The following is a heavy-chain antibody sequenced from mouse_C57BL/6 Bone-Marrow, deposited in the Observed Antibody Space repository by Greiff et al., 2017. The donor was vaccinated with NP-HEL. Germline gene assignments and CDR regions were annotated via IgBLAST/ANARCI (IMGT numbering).Heavy chain of an antibody. Sequence: EVKLVESGGGLVKPGGSLKLSCAASGFTFSSYAMSWVRQTPEKRLEWVATISDGGSYTYYPDNVKGRFTISRDNAKNNLYLQMSHLKSEDTAMYYCARGYDGSLLSLRVPVVSDWCKVLTKRSTTVLTGVGAYWGQGTLVTVSA. CDR2: ISDGGSYT. V-gene: IGHV5-4*03. D-gene: IGHD2-3*01. CDR1: GFTFSSYA. J-gene: IGHJ3*01. CDR3: ARGYDGSLLSLRVPVVSDWCKVLTKRSTTVLTGVGAY.